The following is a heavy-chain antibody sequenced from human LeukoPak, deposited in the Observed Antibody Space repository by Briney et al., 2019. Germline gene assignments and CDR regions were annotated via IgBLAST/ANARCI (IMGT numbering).Heavy chain of an antibody. J-gene: IGHJ2*01. CDR1: GFTFSSYG. CDR2: ISAGGDTT. CDR3: AKDRSGRPYWYFDL. V-gene: IGHV3-23*01. D-gene: IGHD1-26*01. Sequence: GGSLRLSCAASGFTFSSYGMSWVRQAPGKGLEWVSIISAGGDTTYYADSVKGRFTISRDNAKNSLYLQMNSLRAEDTALYYCAKDRSGRPYWYFDLWGRGTLVTVSS.